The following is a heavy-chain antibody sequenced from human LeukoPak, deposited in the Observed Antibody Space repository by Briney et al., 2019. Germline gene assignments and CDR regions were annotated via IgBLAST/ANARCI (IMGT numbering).Heavy chain of an antibody. Sequence: GGSLRLSCAASGFTFSSYAMSWVRQAPGKGLEWVSPISGSGGSTYYADSVKGRFTISRDNSKNTLYLQMNSLRAEDTAVYYCAKDTFSLDYYDSSGYYFDYWGQGTLVTVSS. V-gene: IGHV3-23*01. CDR2: ISGSGGST. CDR3: AKDTFSLDYYDSSGYYFDY. D-gene: IGHD3-22*01. CDR1: GFTFSSYA. J-gene: IGHJ4*02.